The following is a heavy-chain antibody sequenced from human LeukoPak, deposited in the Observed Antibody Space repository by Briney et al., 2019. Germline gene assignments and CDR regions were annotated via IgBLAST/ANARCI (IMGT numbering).Heavy chain of an antibody. D-gene: IGHD4-17*01. CDR2: INHSGST. CDR1: GGSFSGYY. Sequence: PSETLSLTCAVYGGSFSGYYWSWIRQPPGKGLEWIGEINHSGSTNYNPSLKSRVTISADTSKNQFSLKLSSVTAADTAVYYCAHDYGDYDFDYWGQGTLVTVSS. V-gene: IGHV4-34*01. CDR3: AHDYGDYDFDY. J-gene: IGHJ4*02.